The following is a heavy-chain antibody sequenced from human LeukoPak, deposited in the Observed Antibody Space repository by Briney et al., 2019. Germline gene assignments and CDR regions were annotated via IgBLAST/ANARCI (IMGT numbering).Heavy chain of an antibody. Sequence: PGESLKISCKGSGYSFTNYWIGWVRQMPGKGLEWMGIIYPDDSNTRYSPSFQGQVTISADKSISTAYLQWSSLKASDTAMYYCAVGPKDTSGWFIAFDPWGQGTLVTVTS. CDR1: GYSFTNYW. V-gene: IGHV5-51*01. J-gene: IGHJ5*02. CDR3: AVGPKDTSGWFIAFDP. D-gene: IGHD6-19*01. CDR2: IYPDDSNT.